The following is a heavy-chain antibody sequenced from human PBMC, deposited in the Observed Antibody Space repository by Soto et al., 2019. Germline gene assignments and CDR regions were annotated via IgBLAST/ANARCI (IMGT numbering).Heavy chain of an antibody. Sequence: GASVKVSCKTSGYTFTNYGITWVRQAPGQGLKWMGWISAYNGDTNYAQKFQGRVIMTTDTSTTTAYMELRSLRSDDTAVYYCASGPAGGLRGGVSYWGQGTLVTVSS. V-gene: IGHV1-18*04. J-gene: IGHJ4*02. CDR1: GYTFTNYG. D-gene: IGHD2-15*01. CDR2: ISAYNGDT. CDR3: ASGPAGGLRGGVSY.